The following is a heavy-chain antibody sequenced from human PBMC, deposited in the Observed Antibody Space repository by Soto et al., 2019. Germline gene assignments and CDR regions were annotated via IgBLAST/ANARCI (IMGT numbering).Heavy chain of an antibody. V-gene: IGHV3-30*18. Sequence: SRLSSNNYNKHWVRQAPGKGLEWVAVISYDGSNKYYADSVKGRFTISRDNSKNTLYLQMNSLRAEDTAVYYCAKILQLGDYAYYYYGMDVWGQGTTVTVSS. CDR1: RLSSNNYN. D-gene: IGHD4-17*01. J-gene: IGHJ6*02. CDR2: ISYDGSNK. CDR3: AKILQLGDYAYYYYGMDV.